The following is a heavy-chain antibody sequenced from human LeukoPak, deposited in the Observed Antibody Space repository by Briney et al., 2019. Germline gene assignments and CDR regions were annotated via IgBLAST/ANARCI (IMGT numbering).Heavy chain of an antibody. D-gene: IGHD6-13*01. Sequence: SVKVSCKASGGTFSSYAISWVRQAPGQGLEWMGRIIPILGIANYAQKFQGRVTITADKSTSTAYMELSSLRSEDTAVYYCARLAAADLYYFDYWGQGTLVTVSS. CDR3: ARLAAADLYYFDY. CDR2: IIPILGIA. CDR1: GGTFSSYA. J-gene: IGHJ4*02. V-gene: IGHV1-69*04.